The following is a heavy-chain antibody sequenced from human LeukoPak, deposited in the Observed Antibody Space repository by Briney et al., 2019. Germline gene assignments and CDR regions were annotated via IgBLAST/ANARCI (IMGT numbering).Heavy chain of an antibody. CDR1: GFTVSSNY. CDR3: AKEGECSGGSCYPDYGMDV. J-gene: IGHJ6*02. CDR2: IYSGGST. D-gene: IGHD2-15*01. V-gene: IGHV3-66*01. Sequence: GGSVRLSCAASGFTVSSNYMSWARQAPGKGLEWVSVIYSGGSTYYADSVKGRFTISRDNSKNTLYLQMNSLRAEDTAVYYCAKEGECSGGSCYPDYGMDVWGQGTTVTVSS.